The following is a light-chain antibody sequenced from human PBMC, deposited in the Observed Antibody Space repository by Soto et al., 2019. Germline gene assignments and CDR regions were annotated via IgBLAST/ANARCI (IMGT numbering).Light chain of an antibody. J-gene: IGKJ1*01. V-gene: IGKV1-27*01. Sequence: DIQLTQSPSSLSASVGDRVTITCRASQGISHFLAWYQQKPGKVPKLLIYAASILQSGVPPRVSGSGSGTDFTLTISSLQPEDVATYYCQKYNTVPRTFGQGTKVEI. CDR3: QKYNTVPRT. CDR1: QGISHF. CDR2: AAS.